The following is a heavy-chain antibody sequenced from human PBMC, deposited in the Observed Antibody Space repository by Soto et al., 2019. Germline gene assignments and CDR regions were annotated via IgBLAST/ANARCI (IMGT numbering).Heavy chain of an antibody. Sequence: KSGGSLRLSCAASGFTFSDFYMGWVRQAPGKGLESISYISSSGSLIYYADSVKGRFTISRDNANNSLYLQMNSLRVEDTAVYYCVRDPPPDSETVYMDVWGQGHTVTVSS. CDR3: VRDPPPDSETVYMDV. D-gene: IGHD4-17*01. CDR1: GFTFSDFY. J-gene: IGHJ6*02. V-gene: IGHV3-11*01. CDR2: ISSSGSLI.